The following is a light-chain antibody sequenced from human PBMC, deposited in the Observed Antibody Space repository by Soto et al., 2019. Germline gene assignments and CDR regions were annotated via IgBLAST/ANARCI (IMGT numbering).Light chain of an antibody. J-gene: IGKJ2*01. CDR2: RAS. V-gene: IGKV1-39*01. Sequence: DIQMTQSPSSLSASVEDSVTITCRATQDISTFLNWYQQRPGKAPNVLIYRASTLQCDVPSRFSGSGSGTDFTLTISGLQPEDFALYYCQQSYSTPFTLGQGTQVEV. CDR1: QDISTF. CDR3: QQSYSTPFT.